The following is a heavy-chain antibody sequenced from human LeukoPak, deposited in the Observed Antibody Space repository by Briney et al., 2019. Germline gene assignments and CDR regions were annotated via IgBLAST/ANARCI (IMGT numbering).Heavy chain of an antibody. CDR1: GFTVSSNY. J-gene: IGHJ4*02. D-gene: IGHD3-10*01. CDR2: IYSGGST. V-gene: IGHV3-53*01. Sequence: GGSLRLSCAASGFTVSSNYMSWVRQAPGKGLEWVSVIYSGGSTYYADSVKGRFTISRDNSKNTLYLQMNSLRAEDTAVYYRARDNGSGSYYLDYWGQGTLVTVSS. CDR3: ARDNGSGSYYLDY.